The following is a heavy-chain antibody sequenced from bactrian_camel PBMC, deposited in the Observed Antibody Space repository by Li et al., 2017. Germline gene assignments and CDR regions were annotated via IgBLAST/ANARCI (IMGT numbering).Heavy chain of an antibody. CDR2: IDKLGTT. D-gene: IGHD2*01. J-gene: IGHJ4*01. Sequence: VQLVESGGGSVQAGGSLRLSCTASQLTYHRYCLGWFRQAPGMGREGVAAIDKLGTTTYADSAKGRFTLSMDNAKRTLYLQMDSLKPEDSAMYFCAVESGVFDCEAGSWLPDVAYTWWGQGTQVTVS. CDR3: AVESGVFDCEAGSWLPDVAYTW. V-gene: IGHV3S26*01. CDR1: QLTYHRYC.